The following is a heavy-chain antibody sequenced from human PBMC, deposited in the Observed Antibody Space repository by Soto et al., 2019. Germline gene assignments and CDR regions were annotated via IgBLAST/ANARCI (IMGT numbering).Heavy chain of an antibody. D-gene: IGHD2-15*01. CDR2: IYYSGST. Sequence: QVQLQESGPGLVKPSETLSLTCTVSGGSISSYYWSWIRQPPGKGLEWIGYIYYSGSTNYNPSLKGRVTISVDTSKNQFSLKLSSVTAADTAVYYCARDRYGCSGGSCYSRYFDYWGQGTLVTVSS. V-gene: IGHV4-59*01. J-gene: IGHJ4*02. CDR3: ARDRYGCSGGSCYSRYFDY. CDR1: GGSISSYY.